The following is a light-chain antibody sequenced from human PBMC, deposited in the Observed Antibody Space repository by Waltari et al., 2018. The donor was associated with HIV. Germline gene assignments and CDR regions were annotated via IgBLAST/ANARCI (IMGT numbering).Light chain of an antibody. V-gene: IGLV4-69*01. Sequence: QLALAQSPSASASLGASVKLTCTLSSGHSSNAIAWHQQQPEKGPRYLMKVNSDGRHIKGDGIPDRFAVSSSGAARYLTISSLQSEDEADYYCQTWGSGIRVFGGGTKLTVL. CDR1: SGHSSNA. J-gene: IGLJ3*02. CDR3: QTWGSGIRV. CDR2: VNSDGRH.